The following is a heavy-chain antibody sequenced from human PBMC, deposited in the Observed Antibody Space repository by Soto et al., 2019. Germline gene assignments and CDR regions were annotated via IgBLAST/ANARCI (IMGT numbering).Heavy chain of an antibody. CDR3: MRRGSESADP. CDR1: GYTFTTDD. Sequence: QVQLLQSGAEVKKPGASVKVSFKASGYTFTTDDINWVRQATGQGLEWMGWMNPTSGDTGYAQKFQGRVTMSRNTSISTAYMELSSLTSDDTAVYYCMRRGSESADPWGQGTLVTVSS. V-gene: IGHV1-8*01. J-gene: IGHJ5*02. CDR2: MNPTSGDT.